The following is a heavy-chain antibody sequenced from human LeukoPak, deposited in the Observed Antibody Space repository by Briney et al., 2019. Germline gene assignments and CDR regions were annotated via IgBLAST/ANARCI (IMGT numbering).Heavy chain of an antibody. D-gene: IGHD5-24*01. CDR2: ISSSSSYI. CDR1: GFTFSSYS. CDR3: ARKRLQFPFDY. J-gene: IGHJ4*02. V-gene: IGHV3-21*01. Sequence: GGSLRLSCAASGFTFSSYSMNWVRQAPGKGLEWVSSISSSSSYIYYADSVKGRFTISRDNAKNSLYLQMSSLRAEDTAVYYCARKRLQFPFDYWGQGTLVTVSS.